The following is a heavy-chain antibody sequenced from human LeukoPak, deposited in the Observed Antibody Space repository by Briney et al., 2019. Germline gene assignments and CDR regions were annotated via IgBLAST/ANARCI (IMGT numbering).Heavy chain of an antibody. D-gene: IGHD3-22*01. J-gene: IGHJ4*02. CDR3: ARRTYHYDSSGYSTNY. CDR2: ISSGGSTI. V-gene: IGHV3-48*03. CDR1: GFTFSSYE. Sequence: PGGSLRLSCAASGFTFSSYEMNWVRQAPGKGLEWVSYISSGGSTIFYADSVKGRFTISRDNAKNSLYLQMYSLRAEDTAVYYCARRTYHYDSSGYSTNYWGQGTLVSVSS.